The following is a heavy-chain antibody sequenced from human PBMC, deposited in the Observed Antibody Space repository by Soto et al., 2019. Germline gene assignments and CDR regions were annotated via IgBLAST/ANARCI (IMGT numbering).Heavy chain of an antibody. D-gene: IGHD1-1*01. CDR2: ISYTGDT. V-gene: IGHV4-30-4*01. CDR3: ASFNKDDAFDY. J-gene: IGHJ4*02. CDR1: GGSISSRDYY. Sequence: QVQLQESGPGLVKPSQTLSLTCTVSGGSISSRDYYWSWIRQPPGKGLEWVGFISYTGDTSYCPPXEXXRTLFMATSKNQFSLRLTSVTAADTAVYYCASFNKDDAFDYWGQGMLVTVSS.